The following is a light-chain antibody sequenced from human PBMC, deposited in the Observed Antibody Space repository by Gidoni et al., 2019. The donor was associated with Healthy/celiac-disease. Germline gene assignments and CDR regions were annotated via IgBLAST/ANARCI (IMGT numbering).Light chain of an antibody. V-gene: IGLV1-47*01. CDR2: RNN. Sequence: QSVLTQPPSASGTPGQRVTISCSGSSSNIGSNYVYWYQQLPGTAPKLLIYRNNQRPSGVPDRFSGSKSGTSAALAIRGLRSEDEADYYCAAWDDSLSGIVVFGGGTKLTVL. J-gene: IGLJ2*01. CDR1: SSNIGSNY. CDR3: AAWDDSLSGIVV.